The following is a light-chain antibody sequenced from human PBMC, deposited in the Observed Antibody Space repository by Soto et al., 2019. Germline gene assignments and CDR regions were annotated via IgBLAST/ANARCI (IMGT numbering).Light chain of an antibody. CDR3: QESYSPLWGT. Sequence: DIQMTQSPSSLSASVGDRVTITCQTSQSINTYLNWYRQKPGKAPKLLIYGASSLQSGVPLRFSGSGSGTDFTLTISSLEPEDFATYYCQESYSPLWGTCGQGT. V-gene: IGKV1-39*01. CDR2: GAS. CDR1: QSINTY. J-gene: IGKJ1*01.